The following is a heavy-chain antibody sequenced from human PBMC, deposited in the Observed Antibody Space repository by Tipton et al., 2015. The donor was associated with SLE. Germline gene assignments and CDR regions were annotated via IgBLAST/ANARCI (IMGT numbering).Heavy chain of an antibody. CDR3: ARSHYGDAAYY. V-gene: IGHV4-39*07. D-gene: IGHD4-17*01. CDR2: IYYSGST. J-gene: IGHJ4*02. CDR1: GGSISSGGYY. Sequence: TLSLTCTVSGGSISSGGYYWSWFRQPPGKGLEWIGSIYYSGSTYYNPSLKSRVTISVDTSKNQFSLKLSSVTAADTAVYYCARSHYGDAAYYWGQGTLVTVSS.